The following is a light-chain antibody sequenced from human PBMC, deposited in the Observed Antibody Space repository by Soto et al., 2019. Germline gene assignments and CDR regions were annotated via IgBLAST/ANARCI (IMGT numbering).Light chain of an antibody. Sequence: QSALSQPASVSGSRGQSITLSCTGTSSDVGGFNSVSWYQLRPGTAPKLILYDVVDRPSGVSYRFSGSKSGNTASLTISGLQAADEADYFCSSYTSTMTNVFGSGTKAPS. CDR1: SSDVGGFNS. J-gene: IGLJ1*01. V-gene: IGLV2-14*03. CDR3: SSYTSTMTNV. CDR2: DVV.